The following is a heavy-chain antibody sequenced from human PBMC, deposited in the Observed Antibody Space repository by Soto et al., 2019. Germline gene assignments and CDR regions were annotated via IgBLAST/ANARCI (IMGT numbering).Heavy chain of an antibody. D-gene: IGHD1-1*01. CDR1: GFTFSNAW. J-gene: IGHJ5*02. CDR2: IKSKTDGGQT. V-gene: IGHV3-15*01. Sequence: GGSLRLSCAASGFTFSNAWMSWVRQAPGKGLEWVGRIKSKTDGGQTDYAAPVKGRFTISSDDSKNTLYLQMNSLKTEDTAVYYCTAFNFENWFDPWGQGTLVTVSS. CDR3: TAFNFENWFDP.